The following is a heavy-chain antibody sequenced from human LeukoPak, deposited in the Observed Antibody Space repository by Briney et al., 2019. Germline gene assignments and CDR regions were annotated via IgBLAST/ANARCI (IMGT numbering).Heavy chain of an antibody. CDR1: GGSISSSSYY. CDR3: ARGPTVTGEVDY. Sequence: PSETLSLTCTVSGGSISSSSYYWGWIRQPPGKGLEWIGSIYYSGSTNYNPSLKSRVTISVDTSKNQFSLKLSSVTAADTAVYYCARGPTVTGEVDYWGQGTLVTVSS. CDR2: IYYSGST. D-gene: IGHD7-27*01. J-gene: IGHJ4*02. V-gene: IGHV4-39*07.